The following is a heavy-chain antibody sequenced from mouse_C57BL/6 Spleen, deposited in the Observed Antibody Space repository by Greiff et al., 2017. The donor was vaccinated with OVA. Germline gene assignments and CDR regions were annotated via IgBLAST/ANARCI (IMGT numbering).Heavy chain of an antibody. J-gene: IGHJ3*01. CDR1: GYSFTSYY. D-gene: IGHD2-5*01. V-gene: IGHV1-66*01. Sequence: QVQLQQSGPELVKPGASVKISCKASGYSFTSYYIHWVKQRPGQGLEWIGWIYPGSGNTKYNEKFKGKATLTADTSSSTAYMQLSSLTSEDSAVYYCAVAYYSNYGFAYWGQGTLVTVSA. CDR2: IYPGSGNT. CDR3: AVAYYSNYGFAY.